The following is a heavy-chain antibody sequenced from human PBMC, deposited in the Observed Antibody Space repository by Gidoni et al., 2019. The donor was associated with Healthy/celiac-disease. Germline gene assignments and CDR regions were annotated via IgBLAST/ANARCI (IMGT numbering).Heavy chain of an antibody. Sequence: EVQLVESGGGLVKPGGSLRLSCAASGFTFSSYSMNWVRQAPGKGLEWVSSISSSSSYIYYADSVKGRFTISRDNAKNSLYLQMNSLRAEDTAVYYCARDRDTAMVTGGFDYWGQGTLVTVSS. CDR2: ISSSSSYI. V-gene: IGHV3-21*01. J-gene: IGHJ4*02. CDR1: GFTFSSYS. D-gene: IGHD5-18*01. CDR3: ARDRDTAMVTGGFDY.